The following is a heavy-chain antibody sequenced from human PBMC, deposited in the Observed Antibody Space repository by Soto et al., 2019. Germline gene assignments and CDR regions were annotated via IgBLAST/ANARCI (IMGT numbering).Heavy chain of an antibody. D-gene: IGHD5-12*01. CDR2: INHSGST. Sequence: SETLSLTCTVYGGAFSGYHWNWVRQPPGKGLEWIGEINHSGSTDYNPSLRSRVTMSLDTSKNHFSLKLSSVTAADTAVYYCARGPRWLQLQYFQHWGQGTLVTVSS. J-gene: IGHJ1*01. CDR3: ARGPRWLQLQYFQH. CDR1: GGAFSGYH. V-gene: IGHV4-34*01.